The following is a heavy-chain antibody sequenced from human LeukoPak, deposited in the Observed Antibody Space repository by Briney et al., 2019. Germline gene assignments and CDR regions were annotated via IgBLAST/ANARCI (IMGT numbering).Heavy chain of an antibody. Sequence: GGSLRLSCAASGFTVSSNYMSGVRQAPGKGLEGGSVIYSGGNTYYADSVKGRFTISRDNSKTTLYLQMNSLRAEDTAVYYCARMDYDSSGYYYGYFDYWGQGTLVTVSS. D-gene: IGHD3-22*01. CDR3: ARMDYDSSGYYYGYFDY. CDR2: IYSGGNT. J-gene: IGHJ4*02. CDR1: GFTVSSNY. V-gene: IGHV3-53*01.